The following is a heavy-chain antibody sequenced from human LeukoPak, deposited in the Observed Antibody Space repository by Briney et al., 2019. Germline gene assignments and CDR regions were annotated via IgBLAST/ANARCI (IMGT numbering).Heavy chain of an antibody. V-gene: IGHV1-2*02. CDR1: GYTFTGYY. J-gene: IGHJ4*02. Sequence: ASAKVPCKASGYTFTGYYMHWVRQAPGQGLEWMGWINPNSGGTNYAQKFQGRVTMTRDTSISTAYMELSRLRSDDTAVYYCARSSYGDPFDYWGQGTLVTVSS. CDR2: INPNSGGT. D-gene: IGHD4-17*01. CDR3: ARSSYGDPFDY.